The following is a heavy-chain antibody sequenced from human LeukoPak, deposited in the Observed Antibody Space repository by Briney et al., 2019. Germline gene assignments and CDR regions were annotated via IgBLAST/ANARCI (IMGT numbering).Heavy chain of an antibody. V-gene: IGHV3-30*03. D-gene: IGHD1-14*01. Sequence: GGSLRLSCAASGFTFSSHWMSWVRQAPGKGLEWVAVISYDGSNKYYADSVKGRFTISRDNSKNTLYLQMTSLGVEDTALYYCARTTRVSVAGFDPWGQGTLVTVSS. J-gene: IGHJ5*02. CDR2: ISYDGSNK. CDR1: GFTFSSHW. CDR3: ARTTRVSVAGFDP.